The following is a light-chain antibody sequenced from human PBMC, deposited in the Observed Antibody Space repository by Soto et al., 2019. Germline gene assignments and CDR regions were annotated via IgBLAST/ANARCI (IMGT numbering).Light chain of an antibody. CDR3: QSYDSSMSPWV. J-gene: IGLJ3*02. CDR1: SSNIGAGYD. V-gene: IGLV1-40*01. Sequence: QAVVTQPPSVSGAPGQRVTISCTGSSSNIGAGYDVHWYQQLPGTAPKLLIYGNSNRPSGVPDRFSGSKSGTSASLAITGLQAEDEADYYCQSYDSSMSPWVFGGGIKLTVL. CDR2: GNS.